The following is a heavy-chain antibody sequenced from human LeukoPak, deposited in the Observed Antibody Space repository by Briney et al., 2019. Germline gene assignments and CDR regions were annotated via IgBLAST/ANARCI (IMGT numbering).Heavy chain of an antibody. D-gene: IGHD2/OR15-2a*01. Sequence: SETLSLTCAVSGCSISTYYWSWIRQPPGKGLEWSGYIYYDGSANYNPSLKSRVTISEDTSKNQISLKLSSVTDADTAVYYCARDNIQFDPWGQGTLVTVSS. CDR2: IYYDGSA. V-gene: IGHV4-59*01. CDR3: ARDNIQFDP. CDR1: GCSISTYY. J-gene: IGHJ5*02.